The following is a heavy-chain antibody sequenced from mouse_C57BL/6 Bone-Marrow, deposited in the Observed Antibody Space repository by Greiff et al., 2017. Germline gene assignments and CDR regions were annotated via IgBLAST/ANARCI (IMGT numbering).Heavy chain of an antibody. CDR2: IDPEGGDT. Sequence: VQLQQSGAELVRPGASVKLSCTASGFNIKDYYMHWVKQRPEQGLEWIGRIDPEGGDTEYAPKFQGKATMTADTSSNTAYLQLSSLTSEATAVYYCTPPDYYGGSYYWGQGTTLTVSS. D-gene: IGHD1-1*01. CDR3: TPPDYYGGSYY. CDR1: GFNIKDYY. V-gene: IGHV14-1*01. J-gene: IGHJ2*01.